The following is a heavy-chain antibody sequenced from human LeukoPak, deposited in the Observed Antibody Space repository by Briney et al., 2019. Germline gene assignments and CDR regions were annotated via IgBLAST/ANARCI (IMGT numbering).Heavy chain of an antibody. Sequence: PSETLSLTCTVSGGSISSYYWSWIRQPPGKGLEWIGYIYYSGSTNYNPSLKSRVTISVDTSKNQFSLKLSSVTAADTAVYYCARTYYDSSGDAFDIWGQGTMVTVSS. D-gene: IGHD3-22*01. J-gene: IGHJ3*02. CDR1: GGSISSYY. CDR3: ARTYYDSSGDAFDI. CDR2: IYYSGST. V-gene: IGHV4-59*01.